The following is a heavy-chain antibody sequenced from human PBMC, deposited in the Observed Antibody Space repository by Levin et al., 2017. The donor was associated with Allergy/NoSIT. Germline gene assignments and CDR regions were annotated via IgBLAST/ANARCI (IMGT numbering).Heavy chain of an antibody. Sequence: SETLSLTCSVSGGSISSYFWSWIRQPPGKGLEWIGYIYYSGITNYNPSLNSRVTISVDTSKNQFSLRLSSVTAADTAVYYCARRRDYFDYWGQGTLVTVSS. CDR2: IYYSGIT. V-gene: IGHV4-59*08. CDR3: ARRRDYFDY. CDR1: GGSISSYF. J-gene: IGHJ4*02.